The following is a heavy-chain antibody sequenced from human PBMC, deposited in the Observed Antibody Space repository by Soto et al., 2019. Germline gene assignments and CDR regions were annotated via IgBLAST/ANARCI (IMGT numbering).Heavy chain of an antibody. CDR2: FIPTFGTA. CDR3: VILTGSIPFGY. D-gene: IGHD3-9*01. J-gene: IGHJ4*02. V-gene: IGHV1-69*01. Sequence: QVQLLRSGAGLKKPGPSVTVSCKASGAPFTSYAFSWVRQPPGQGLEWMGGFIPTFGTANYAQKFQGRVTITADESTSTAYMELSSLRSEDTAVYYCVILTGSIPFGYWGQGTLVTVSS. CDR1: GAPFTSYA.